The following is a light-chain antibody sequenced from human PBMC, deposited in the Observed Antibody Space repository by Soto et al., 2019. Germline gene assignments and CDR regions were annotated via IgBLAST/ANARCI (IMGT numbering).Light chain of an antibody. CDR2: DAF. Sequence: VLTQSPATLSLSPGERATLSCRASQNVRTYLAWYQQKPGQAPRLLIYDAFKRATGIPARFSGSGSGTDFTLTISSLEPEDFAVYYCQQRSNWPLTFGGGTDVEIK. V-gene: IGKV3-11*01. J-gene: IGKJ4*01. CDR3: QQRSNWPLT. CDR1: QNVRTY.